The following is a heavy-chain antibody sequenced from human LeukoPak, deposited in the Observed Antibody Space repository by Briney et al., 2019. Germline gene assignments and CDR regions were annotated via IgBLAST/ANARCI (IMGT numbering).Heavy chain of an antibody. J-gene: IGHJ4*02. V-gene: IGHV4-59*01. CDR3: ASVDTAMVMYY. Sequence: SETLSLTCTVTGGSISSYYWSWIRQPPGKGLEWIGYIYYSGSTNYNPSLKSRVTISVDMSKNQFSLKLSSVTAADTAVYYCASVDTAMVMYYWGQGTLVTVSS. CDR1: GGSISSYY. CDR2: IYYSGST. D-gene: IGHD5-18*01.